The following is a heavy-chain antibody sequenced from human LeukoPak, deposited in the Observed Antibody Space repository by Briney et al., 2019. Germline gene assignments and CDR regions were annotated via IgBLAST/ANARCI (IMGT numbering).Heavy chain of an antibody. CDR3: ARQIAVSGLFDL. D-gene: IGHD6-19*01. CDR1: GFTFSDYY. Sequence: GGSLTLSCAASGFTFSDYYMSWIRQAPGSGLEWISYISLSGSTTHYADSVKGRFTISRDNARNSLYLHMNSVRAEDTAVYYCARQIAVSGLFDLWGQGALVTVSS. CDR2: ISLSGSTT. V-gene: IGHV3-11*01. J-gene: IGHJ4*02.